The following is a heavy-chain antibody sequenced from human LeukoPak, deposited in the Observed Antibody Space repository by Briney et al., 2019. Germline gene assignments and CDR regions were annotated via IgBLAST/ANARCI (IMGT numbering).Heavy chain of an antibody. CDR1: GHTFTSYD. V-gene: IGHV1-8*01. Sequence: ASVKVSCKASGHTFTSYDINWVRQATGQGLEWMGWMNPNSGNTGYAQKFQGRVTMTRNTSISTAYMELSSLRSEDTAVYYCARGSGSYYPDYYYYYGMDVWGQGTTVTVSS. J-gene: IGHJ6*02. CDR2: MNPNSGNT. D-gene: IGHD1-26*01. CDR3: ARGSGSYYPDYYYYYGMDV.